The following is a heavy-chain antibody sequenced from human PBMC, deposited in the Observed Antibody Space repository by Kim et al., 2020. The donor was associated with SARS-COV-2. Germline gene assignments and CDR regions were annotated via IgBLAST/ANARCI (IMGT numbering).Heavy chain of an antibody. Sequence: YSPALKSRLTITKDNSKNQVVLTMTNMDPVDTATYYCAHRQTIFGGPYFDYWGQGTLVTVSS. D-gene: IGHD3-9*01. J-gene: IGHJ4*02. V-gene: IGHV2-5*01. CDR3: AHRQTIFGGPYFDY.